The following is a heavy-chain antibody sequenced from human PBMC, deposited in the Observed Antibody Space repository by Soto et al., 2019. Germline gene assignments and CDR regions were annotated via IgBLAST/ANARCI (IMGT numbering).Heavy chain of an antibody. CDR3: ARSQGIAAAGTVNYMDV. V-gene: IGHV1-8*01. Sequence: ASVKVSCKASGYTFTSYDINWVRQATGQGLEWMGWMNPNSGNTGYAQKFQGRVTMTRNTSISTAYMELSSLRSEDTAVYYCARSQGIAAAGTVNYMDVWGKGPTVTVSS. CDR1: GYTFTSYD. CDR2: MNPNSGNT. J-gene: IGHJ6*03. D-gene: IGHD6-13*01.